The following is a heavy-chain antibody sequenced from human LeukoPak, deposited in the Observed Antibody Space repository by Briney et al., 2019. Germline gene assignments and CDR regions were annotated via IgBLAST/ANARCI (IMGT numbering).Heavy chain of an antibody. J-gene: IGHJ4*02. CDR2: IKADGSDK. Sequence: GGSLRLSWSASGFTFSSYWMTWGRQAPGGGLEWVATIKADGSDKYYVNSVKGRFTISRDNAKNSLSLQMDSLRAEDTAVYYCARGGLWGGDYWGQGTLVTVSS. CDR1: GFTFSSYW. D-gene: IGHD3-16*01. CDR3: ARGGLWGGDY. V-gene: IGHV3-7*01.